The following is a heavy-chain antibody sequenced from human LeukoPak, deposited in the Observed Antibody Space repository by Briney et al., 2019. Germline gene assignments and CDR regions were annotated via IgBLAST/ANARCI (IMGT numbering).Heavy chain of an antibody. V-gene: IGHV3-30*04. CDR1: GFTFNKYA. J-gene: IGHJ4*02. Sequence: GGSLRLSCAASGFTFNKYAMHWVRQAPAKGLEWMSVISSDGINKYYADSVKGRFTISRDNSKNTLYLQMNSPSAEDTAVYYCAREEGGKLGIDYYFDYWGQGTLVTVSS. CDR3: AREEGGKLGIDYYFDY. CDR2: ISSDGINK. D-gene: IGHD7-27*01.